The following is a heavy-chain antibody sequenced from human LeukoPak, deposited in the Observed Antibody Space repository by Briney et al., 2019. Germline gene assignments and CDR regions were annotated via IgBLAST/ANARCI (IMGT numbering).Heavy chain of an antibody. V-gene: IGHV1-46*03. D-gene: IGHD6-19*01. CDR1: GYTFTSYY. Sequence: ASVKVSCKASGYTFTSYYMHWVRQAPGQGLEWMGIINPSGGSTSYAQKFRGRVTMTRDTSTSTVYMELSSLRSEDTAVYYCARDELLGYYSSGWQTIPDYWGQGTLVTVSS. CDR2: INPSGGST. J-gene: IGHJ4*02. CDR3: ARDELLGYYSSGWQTIPDY.